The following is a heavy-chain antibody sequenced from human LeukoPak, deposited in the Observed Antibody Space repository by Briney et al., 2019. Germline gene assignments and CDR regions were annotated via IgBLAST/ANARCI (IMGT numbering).Heavy chain of an antibody. CDR2: IIPIFGTA. J-gene: IGHJ4*02. D-gene: IGHD3-22*01. Sequence: ASVKVSCKASGGTFSSYAISWVRQAPGQGLEWMGGIIPIFGTANYAQKFQGRVTITADESTSTAYMELSSLRSEDTAVYYCARAPLSYDSSGEGYYFDYWGQGTLVTVSS. V-gene: IGHV1-69*13. CDR3: ARAPLSYDSSGEGYYFDY. CDR1: GGTFSSYA.